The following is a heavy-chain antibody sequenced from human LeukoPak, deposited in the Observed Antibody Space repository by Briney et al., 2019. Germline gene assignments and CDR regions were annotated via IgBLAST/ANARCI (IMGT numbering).Heavy chain of an antibody. J-gene: IGHJ4*02. D-gene: IGHD6-19*01. CDR3: AKDSSGWPNYFDY. V-gene: IGHV3-11*01. CDR2: ISSSGSTI. Sequence: GGSLRLSCAASGFTFSDYYMSWIRQAPGKGLEWVSYISSSGSTIYYADSVKGRFTISRDNAKNSLYLQMNSLRAEDTAVYYCAKDSSGWPNYFDYWGQGTLVTVSS. CDR1: GFTFSDYY.